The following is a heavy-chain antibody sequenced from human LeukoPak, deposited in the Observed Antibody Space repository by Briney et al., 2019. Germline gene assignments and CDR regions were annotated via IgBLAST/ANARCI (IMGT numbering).Heavy chain of an antibody. J-gene: IGHJ3*02. CDR3: AKDGAGTPGHAFDI. CDR1: GFTFSSYA. D-gene: IGHD1-14*01. Sequence: GGSLRLSCAASGFTFSSYAMSWVRQAPGKGLEWVSTISGSGGSTYYADSVEGRFTISRDNSKNTLYLQMNSLRVEDTAVYYCAKDGAGTPGHAFDIWGQGAMVTVSS. V-gene: IGHV3-23*01. CDR2: ISGSGGST.